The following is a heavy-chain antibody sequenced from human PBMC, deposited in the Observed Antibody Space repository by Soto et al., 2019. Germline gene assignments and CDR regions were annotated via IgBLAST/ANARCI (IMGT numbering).Heavy chain of an antibody. CDR1: GFTFSSYS. CDR2: ISSSSYI. Sequence: GGSLRLSCAASGFTFSSYSMNWVRQSPGKGLEWVSSISSSSYIYYADSVKGRFTISRDNAKNSLYLQMNSLRAEDTAVYYCARAPRTYCSSTSCYFDYWGQGTLVTVSS. J-gene: IGHJ4*02. D-gene: IGHD2-2*01. CDR3: ARAPRTYCSSTSCYFDY. V-gene: IGHV3-21*01.